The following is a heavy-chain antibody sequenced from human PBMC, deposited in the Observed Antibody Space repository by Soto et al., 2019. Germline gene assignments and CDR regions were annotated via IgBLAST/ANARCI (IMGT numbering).Heavy chain of an antibody. CDR2: ISGSGGSK. CDR1: GFTFSSYA. Sequence: EVQLLESGGGLVQPGGSLRLSCAASGFTFSSYAMSWVRQAPGKGLEWVSAISGSGGSKYYADSVKGRFTISRDNSKNTLYLQMNSLRAEDTAVYYCAKKIAAAGTLGYMDVWGKGTTVTVSS. J-gene: IGHJ6*03. CDR3: AKKIAAAGTLGYMDV. D-gene: IGHD6-13*01. V-gene: IGHV3-23*01.